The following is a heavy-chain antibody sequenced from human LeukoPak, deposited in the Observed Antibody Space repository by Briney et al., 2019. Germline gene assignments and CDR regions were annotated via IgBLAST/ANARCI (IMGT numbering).Heavy chain of an antibody. CDR3: ARDTKQWELLPNWFDP. CDR2: IYYSGST. CDR1: GGSTSSSSYY. Sequence: PSETLSLTCTVSGGSTSSSSYYWGWIRQPPGKGLEWIGSIYYSGSTYYNPSLKSRVTISVDTSKNQFSRKLSSVTAADTAVYYCARDTKQWELLPNWFDPWGQGTLVTVSS. V-gene: IGHV4-39*07. D-gene: IGHD1-26*01. J-gene: IGHJ5*02.